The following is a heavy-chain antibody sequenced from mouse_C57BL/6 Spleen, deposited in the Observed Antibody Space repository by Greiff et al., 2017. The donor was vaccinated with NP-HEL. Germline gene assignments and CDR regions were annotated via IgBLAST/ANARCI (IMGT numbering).Heavy chain of an antibody. D-gene: IGHD1-1*01. CDR3: TRDHYGSSLFAY. CDR1: GYTFTDYE. J-gene: IGHJ3*01. V-gene: IGHV1-15*01. CDR2: IDPETGGT. Sequence: QVQLKESGAELVRPGASVTLSCKASGYTFTDYEMHWVKQTPVHGLEWIGAIDPETGGTAYNQKFKGKAILTADKSSSTAYMELRSLTSEDSAVYYCTRDHYGSSLFAYWGQGTLVTVSA.